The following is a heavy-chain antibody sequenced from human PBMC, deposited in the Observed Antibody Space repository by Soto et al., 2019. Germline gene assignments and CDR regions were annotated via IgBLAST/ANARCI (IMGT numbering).Heavy chain of an antibody. Sequence: PSETLSLTCTVSGDSVSSSNYYWGWIRQPPGKGLEWIGSIYYGGSTFYNPSLKSRVTISVDTSKNQFSLRLSSVTAADTAVYYCSKTGYYYYGMDVWGQGTTVTVSS. V-gene: IGHV4-39*01. CDR1: GDSVSSSNYY. J-gene: IGHJ6*02. CDR3: SKTGYYYYGMDV. CDR2: IYYGGST.